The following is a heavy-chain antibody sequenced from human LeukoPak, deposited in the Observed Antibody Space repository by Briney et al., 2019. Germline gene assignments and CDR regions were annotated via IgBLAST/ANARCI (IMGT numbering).Heavy chain of an antibody. CDR3: AGNYYGSGSYYSEDRY. CDR1: GGSISSGSYY. V-gene: IGHV4-61*02. J-gene: IGHJ4*02. CDR2: VYTSGST. D-gene: IGHD3-10*01. Sequence: SQTLSLTCTVYGGSISSGSYYYHWIRQPAGKGLEWIGRVYTSGSTIYNPSLKSRVTISVDTSKNQVSLKLSSVTAADAAVYYCAGNYYGSGSYYSEDRYWGQGTLVTVSS.